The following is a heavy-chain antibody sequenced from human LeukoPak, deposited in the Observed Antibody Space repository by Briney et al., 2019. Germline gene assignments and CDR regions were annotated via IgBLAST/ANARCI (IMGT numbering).Heavy chain of an antibody. CDR2: ISYDGSNK. V-gene: IGHV3-30-3*01. J-gene: IGHJ4*02. D-gene: IGHD3-22*01. CDR1: GFTFSSYA. Sequence: GGSLRLSCAASGFTFSSYAMHWVRQAPGKGLEWVAVISYDGSNKYYADSVKGRFTISRDNSKNTLYLQMNSLRAEDTAVYYCARDSSPYYYDSSGYSHHDYWGQGTLVTVSS. CDR3: ARDSSPYYYDSSGYSHHDY.